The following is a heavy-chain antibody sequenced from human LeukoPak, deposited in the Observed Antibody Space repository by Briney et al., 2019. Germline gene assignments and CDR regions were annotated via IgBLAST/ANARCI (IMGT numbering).Heavy chain of an antibody. J-gene: IGHJ5*02. D-gene: IGHD2-15*01. V-gene: IGHV4-59*01. CDR2: IYYNGTT. CDR1: GGSISSYY. Sequence: SETLSLTCTVSGGSISSYYWSWIRQPPGKGLEWIGHIYYNGTTNYNPSLKSRVTISVDTSKNQFSLKLSSVTAADTAVYYCARDACSGGSCTVYNWFDPWGQGTLVTVSS. CDR3: ARDACSGGSCTVYNWFDP.